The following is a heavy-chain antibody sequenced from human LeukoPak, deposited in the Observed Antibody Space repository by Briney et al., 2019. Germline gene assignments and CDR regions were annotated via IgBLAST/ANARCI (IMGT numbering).Heavy chain of an antibody. J-gene: IGHJ4*02. CDR2: TSGSGGST. D-gene: IGHD6-13*01. Sequence: PGRSLRLSCAASGFTFSSYAMSWVRQAPGKGLEWVSSTSGSGGSTNSADSVKGRFTISRDNSKSTPYLQMNSLRAEDTAVYYCAKAISSSWGDFDCWGQGTLVTVSS. CDR3: AKAISSSWGDFDC. CDR1: GFTFSSYA. V-gene: IGHV3-23*01.